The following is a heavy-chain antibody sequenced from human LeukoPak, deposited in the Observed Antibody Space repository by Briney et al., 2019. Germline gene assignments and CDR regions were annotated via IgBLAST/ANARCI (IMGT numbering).Heavy chain of an antibody. V-gene: IGHV1-69*06. CDR3: AGEGGYYYGSGSPSDP. CDR2: IIPIFGTA. Sequence: SVKVSCKASGGTFSSYAISWVRLAPGQGLEWMGGIIPIFGTANYAQKFQGRVTITADKSTSTAYMELSSLRSEDTAVYYCAGEGGYYYGSGSPSDPWGQGTLVTVSS. J-gene: IGHJ5*02. D-gene: IGHD3-10*01. CDR1: GGTFSSYA.